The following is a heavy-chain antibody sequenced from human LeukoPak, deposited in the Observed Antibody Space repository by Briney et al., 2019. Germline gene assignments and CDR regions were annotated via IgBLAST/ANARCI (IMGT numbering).Heavy chain of an antibody. V-gene: IGHV3-53*01. CDR2: IYSGGST. D-gene: IGHD3-10*01. J-gene: IGHJ3*02. CDR3: AKDPYGSGSYAFDI. Sequence: GGSLRLSCAASGFTVSSNYMSWVRQAPGKGLEWVSVIYSGGSTYYADSVKGRFTISRDNSKNTLYLQMNSLRAEDTAVYYCAKDPYGSGSYAFDIWGQGTMVTVSS. CDR1: GFTVSSNY.